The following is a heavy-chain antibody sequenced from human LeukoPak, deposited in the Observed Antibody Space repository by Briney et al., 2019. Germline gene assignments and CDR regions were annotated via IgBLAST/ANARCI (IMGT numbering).Heavy chain of an antibody. CDR3: AAGTAADF. CDR1: GIPFSDYY. D-gene: IGHD6-13*01. Sequence: GGSLRLSCVVSGIPFSDYYMNWIRQAPGKGLEWISYISSSSSYTDYADSVKGRFTISRDNAKSALYLQMNSLRLEDTAVYYCAAGTAADFWGQGTLVTVSS. V-gene: IGHV3-11*03. J-gene: IGHJ4*02. CDR2: ISSSSSYT.